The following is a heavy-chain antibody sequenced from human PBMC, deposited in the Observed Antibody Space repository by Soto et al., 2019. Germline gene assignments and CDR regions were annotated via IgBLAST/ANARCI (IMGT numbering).Heavy chain of an antibody. CDR1: GSTFTGYY. J-gene: IGHJ5*02. D-gene: IGHD3-3*01. Sequence: ASVKVSCKASGSTFTGYYMHWVRQAPGQGLEGMGWINPNSGGTNYAQKFQGRVTMARDTSISTAYMELSRLRSDDTAVYYCARDHNFSRFLELPSGWFDPWGQGTLVTVSS. CDR2: INPNSGGT. V-gene: IGHV1-2*02. CDR3: ARDHNFSRFLELPSGWFDP.